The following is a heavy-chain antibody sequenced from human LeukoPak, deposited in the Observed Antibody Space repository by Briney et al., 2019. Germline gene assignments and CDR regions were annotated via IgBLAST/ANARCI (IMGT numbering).Heavy chain of an antibody. CDR3: ARVSFAHDYYFDY. J-gene: IGHJ4*02. Sequence: SETLSLTCAVYGGSFSGYYWSWIRQPPGKGLEWIGEINHSGSTNYNSSLKSRVTISVDTSKNQFSLKLSSVTAADTAVYYCARVSFAHDYYFDYWGQGTLVTVSS. D-gene: IGHD3-3*01. CDR2: INHSGST. V-gene: IGHV4-34*01. CDR1: GGSFSGYY.